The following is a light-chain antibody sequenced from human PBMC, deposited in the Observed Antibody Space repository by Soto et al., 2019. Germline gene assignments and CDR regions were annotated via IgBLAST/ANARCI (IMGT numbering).Light chain of an antibody. Sequence: DIVMTQSPLSLPVTPGEPASFSCRSSQSLLHSNGYNYLDWYLQKPGQSPQLLIYLGSNRASGVPDRFSGRGSRTDFTLKISRVEAEYVGVYYCMQALQSPLTFGQGTRLEIK. V-gene: IGKV2-28*01. CDR2: LGS. CDR1: QSLLHSNGYNY. J-gene: IGKJ5*01. CDR3: MQALQSPLT.